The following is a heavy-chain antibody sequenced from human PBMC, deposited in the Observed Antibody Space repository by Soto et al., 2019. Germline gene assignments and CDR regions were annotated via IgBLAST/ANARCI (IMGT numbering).Heavy chain of an antibody. CDR1: GFTFGAYD. D-gene: IGHD3-3*02. J-gene: IGHJ2*01. CDR2: IGFAGDT. Sequence: EMQLVESGGGLVQPGGSLRLSCAASGFTFGAYDMHWVRQSTEKGLEWVAAIGFAGDTYYPDSLKGRFTVSRENAENSLWLQMNSLTVEDTAIYYCTRDLANWYFDLWGRGTRVTVSS. CDR3: TRDLANWYFDL. V-gene: IGHV3-13*01.